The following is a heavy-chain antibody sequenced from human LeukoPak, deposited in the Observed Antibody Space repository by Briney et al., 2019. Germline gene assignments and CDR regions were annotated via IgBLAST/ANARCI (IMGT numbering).Heavy chain of an antibody. Sequence: GGSLRLSCAASGFTFSSYWMSWVRQAPGKGLEWVANIKQDGSEKYYVDSVKGRFTISRDNAKNSLYLQMHSLRAEDTAVYYCARPYYDSSGYYYLDYWGQGTLVTVSS. CDR3: ARPYYDSSGYYYLDY. D-gene: IGHD3-22*01. CDR1: GFTFSSYW. CDR2: IKQDGSEK. V-gene: IGHV3-7*01. J-gene: IGHJ4*02.